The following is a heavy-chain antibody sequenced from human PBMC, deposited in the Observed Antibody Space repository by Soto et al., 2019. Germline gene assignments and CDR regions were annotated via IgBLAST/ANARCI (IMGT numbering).Heavy chain of an antibody. Sequence: GGSLRLSCAGSGFTLRSYPMSWVRQAPGKXLXWXXXIXVXGXTXXXXDSVKGRFTISRDNSQNTLYLEMNSLRAEDTAVYYCAKDWGTLDYWGQGALVTVSS. D-gene: IGHD7-27*01. J-gene: IGHJ4*02. CDR2: IXVXGXTX. CDR1: GFTLRSYP. CDR3: AKDWGTLDY. V-gene: IGHV3-23*01.